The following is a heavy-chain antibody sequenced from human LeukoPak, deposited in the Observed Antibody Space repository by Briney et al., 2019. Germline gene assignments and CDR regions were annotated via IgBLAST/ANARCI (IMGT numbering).Heavy chain of an antibody. CDR2: ISSSSCI. D-gene: IGHD6-19*01. J-gene: IGHJ4*02. CDR1: GFTFSSYS. V-gene: IGHV3-21*01. Sequence: GGSLRLSCAASGFTFSSYSMNWVRQAPGKGLEWVSSISSSSCIYYADSVKGRFTISRDNAKNSLYLQMNSLRAEDTAVYYCARGNRIAVAGTWVDYWGQGTLVTVSS. CDR3: ARGNRIAVAGTWVDY.